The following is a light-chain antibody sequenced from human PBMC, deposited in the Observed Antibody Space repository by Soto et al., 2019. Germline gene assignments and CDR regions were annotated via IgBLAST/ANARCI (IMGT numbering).Light chain of an antibody. CDR3: KQYNNWPIT. CDR1: QSVSSN. V-gene: IGKV3-15*01. CDR2: GAS. Sequence: EIVMTQSPATLSVSPGERATLSCRASQSVSSNLAWYQQKPGQAPRLLIYGASTRATGIPARFSGSGSGTDFTLTISSLQPEDFAVYYCKQYNNWPITFGQGTRLEIK. J-gene: IGKJ5*01.